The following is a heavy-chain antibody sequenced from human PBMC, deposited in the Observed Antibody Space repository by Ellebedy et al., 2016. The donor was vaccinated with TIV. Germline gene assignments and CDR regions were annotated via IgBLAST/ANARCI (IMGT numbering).Heavy chain of an antibody. J-gene: IGHJ4*02. V-gene: IGHV4-59*08. CDR1: GGSISSYY. CDR3: ARLTDSLYYYDSSGFSPGFDY. CDR2: IYYSGST. Sequence: MPSETLSLTCTVSGGSISSYYWSWIRQPPGKGLEWIGYIYYSGSTNYNPSLKSRVTISVDTSKNQFSLKLSSVTAADTAVYYCARLTDSLYYYDSSGFSPGFDYWGQGTLVTVSS. D-gene: IGHD3-22*01.